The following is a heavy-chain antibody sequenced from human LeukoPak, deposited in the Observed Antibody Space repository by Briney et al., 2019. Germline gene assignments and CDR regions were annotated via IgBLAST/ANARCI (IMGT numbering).Heavy chain of an antibody. CDR1: GFPFISYA. CDR3: AKDGRGYGSGSLNY. V-gene: IGHV3-23*01. D-gene: IGHD3-10*01. J-gene: IGHJ4*02. CDR2: ISGSGGST. Sequence: GSLGLSCAASGFPFISYAMSWVRQAPGKGLEGVSAISGSGGSTCYADSVKGRFTIPRDNSKNTLYLQMNSLRAEDTAVYYCAKDGRGYGSGSLNYWGQGTLVTVSS.